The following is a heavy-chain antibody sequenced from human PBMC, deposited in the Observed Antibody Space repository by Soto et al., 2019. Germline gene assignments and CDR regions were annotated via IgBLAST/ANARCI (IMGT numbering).Heavy chain of an antibody. CDR1: GGSISSGGYS. CDR3: ARVGYYGSGSYSHGMDV. V-gene: IGHV4-30-2*01. CDR2: IFHSGST. J-gene: IGHJ6*02. D-gene: IGHD3-10*01. Sequence: SETLSLTCAVSGGSISSGGYSWSWLRQPPGKGLEWIGYIFHSGSTNYNPSLKSRVTISVDTSKNQFSLKLSSVTAADTAVYYCARVGYYGSGSYSHGMDVWGQGTTVTVSS.